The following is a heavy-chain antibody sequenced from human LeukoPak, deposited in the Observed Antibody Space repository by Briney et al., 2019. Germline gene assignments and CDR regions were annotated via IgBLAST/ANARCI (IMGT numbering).Heavy chain of an antibody. J-gene: IGHJ3*01. CDR1: GFTFSSYD. CDR2: ISSSGGIT. V-gene: IGHV3-23*01. D-gene: IGHD3-10*01. Sequence: PGGSLRLSCAASGFTFSSYDMSWVRQVPGKGLEWVSVISSSGGITYYADSVKGRFTISRDNSRNTLYLQLNSLRAEDTALYYCAKDAQGVLPDAFDVWGQGTMVTVSS. CDR3: AKDAQGVLPDAFDV.